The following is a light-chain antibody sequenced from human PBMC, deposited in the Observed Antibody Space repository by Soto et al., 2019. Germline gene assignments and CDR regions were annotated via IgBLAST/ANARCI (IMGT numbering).Light chain of an antibody. CDR2: AAS. Sequence: DIQMTQSLSSLSASVGDRVTITCRASQSISRYLNWYQHRPGQAPKLLINAASNLRSGVPSRFSGSGSGTDFTLTITSLQPEDFAFYYCQQSYVTPPITFGQGTRLEIK. CDR3: QQSYVTPPIT. V-gene: IGKV1-39*01. J-gene: IGKJ5*01. CDR1: QSISRY.